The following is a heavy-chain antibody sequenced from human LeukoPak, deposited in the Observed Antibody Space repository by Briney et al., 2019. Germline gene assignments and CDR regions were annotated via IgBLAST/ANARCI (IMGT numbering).Heavy chain of an antibody. CDR1: GYTFTGYY. D-gene: IGHD3-10*01. J-gene: IGHJ5*02. Sequence: GASVKVSCKASGYTFTGYYMHWVRQAPGQGLEWMGWINPNSGGTNYAQKFQGRVTMTRDTSISTAYMELSRLRSDDTAVYYCARGHGDTDLVWFDPWGQGTLVTVSS. V-gene: IGHV1-2*02. CDR3: ARGHGDTDLVWFDP. CDR2: INPNSGGT.